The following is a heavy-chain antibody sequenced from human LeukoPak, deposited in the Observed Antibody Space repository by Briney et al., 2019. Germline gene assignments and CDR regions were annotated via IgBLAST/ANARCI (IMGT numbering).Heavy chain of an antibody. V-gene: IGHV4-30-4*08. J-gene: IGHJ5*02. CDR2: TCYSGNT. CDR3: ARAAVSNWFDP. Sequence: SQTLSLTCTVSGGSISSGRYCWSWIRQHPGKGLEWIGYTCYSGNTYYNPSLKSRVTISVDTSKNQFSLKLSSVTAADTAVYYCARAAVSNWFDPWGQGTLVTVSS. CDR1: GGSISSGRYC.